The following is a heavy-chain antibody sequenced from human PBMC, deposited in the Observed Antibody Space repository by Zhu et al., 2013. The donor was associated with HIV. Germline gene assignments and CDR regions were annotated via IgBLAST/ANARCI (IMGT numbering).Heavy chain of an antibody. Sequence: QVQLVQSGAEVRKPGASVKVSCKASGYTFTSYYIHWVRQAPGQGLEWMGIINPSGDSTTYAQKFQGRVTMTRDTSTSTDYMELSSLRSEDTAVYYCAVYSGMRPDYWGQGNPGSPVSS. CDR2: INPSGDST. D-gene: IGHD1-26*01. CDR3: AVYSGMRPDY. V-gene: IGHV1-46*01. CDR1: GYTFTSYY. J-gene: IGHJ4*02.